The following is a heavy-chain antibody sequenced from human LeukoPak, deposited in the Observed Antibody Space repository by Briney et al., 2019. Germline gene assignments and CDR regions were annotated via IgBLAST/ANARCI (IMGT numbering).Heavy chain of an antibody. D-gene: IGHD3-10*01. J-gene: IGHJ4*02. CDR2: INRDGSST. CDR3: ARTWYYPGLACGFQFDS. CDR1: GFAFSSYW. Sequence: GGSLRLSCAASGFAFSSYWMHWVRQAPGKGLMCVSRINRDGSSTTYADSVKGRFTISRDNATNTLYLQMNSLRAEDTAVYFCARTWYYPGLACGFQFDSWGQGTLVTVSS. V-gene: IGHV3-74*01.